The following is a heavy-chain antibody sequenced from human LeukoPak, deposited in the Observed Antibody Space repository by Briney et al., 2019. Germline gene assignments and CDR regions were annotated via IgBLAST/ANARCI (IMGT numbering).Heavy chain of an antibody. D-gene: IGHD3-22*01. CDR1: GFTFDDYA. Sequence: GGSLRLSCAASGFTFDDYAVHWVRQAPGKGLEWVSGISWNSGSIGYADSVKGRFTISRDNAKNSLYLQMNSLRAEDMALYYCAKASYDSSGTGYYMDVWGKGTTVTVSS. J-gene: IGHJ6*03. CDR3: AKASYDSSGTGYYMDV. CDR2: ISWNSGSI. V-gene: IGHV3-9*03.